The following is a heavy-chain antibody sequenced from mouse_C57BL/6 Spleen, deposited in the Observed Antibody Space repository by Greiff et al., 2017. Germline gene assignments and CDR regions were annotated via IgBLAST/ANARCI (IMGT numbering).Heavy chain of an antibody. Sequence: VHLVESGAELVRPGASVTLSCKASGYTFTDYEMHWVKQTPVHGLEWIGAIDPETGGTAYNQKFKGKAILTADKSSSTAYMELRSLTSEDSAVYYCTRRDVGDYWGQGTTLTVSS. CDR3: TRRDVGDY. CDR1: GYTFTDYE. D-gene: IGHD3-3*01. V-gene: IGHV1-15*01. CDR2: IDPETGGT. J-gene: IGHJ2*01.